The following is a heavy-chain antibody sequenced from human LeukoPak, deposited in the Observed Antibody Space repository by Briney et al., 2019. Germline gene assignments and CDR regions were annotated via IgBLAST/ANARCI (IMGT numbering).Heavy chain of an antibody. J-gene: IGHJ4*02. CDR2: IFYNGAT. CDR3: ARELRFDTRPPSPGY. V-gene: IGHV4-39*01. Sequence: SETLSLTCTVSGGSISSSSDYWAWIRQPPGKGVEWIETIFYNGATQFSPSLKSRVTMSVDTSKNQFSLRLTSVTATDTAMYYCARELRFDTRPPSPGYWGQGTLVTVSS. CDR1: GGSISSSSDY. D-gene: IGHD3-22*01.